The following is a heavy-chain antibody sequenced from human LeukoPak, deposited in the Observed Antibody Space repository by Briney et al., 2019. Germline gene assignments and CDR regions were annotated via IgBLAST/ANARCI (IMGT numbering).Heavy chain of an antibody. Sequence: SVKVSCKASGGTFSSYAISWVRQAPGQGLEWMGRIIPIFGTANYAQKFQGRVTITTDESTSTAYTELSSLRSEDTAVYYCARDRRDFKDDSSGYYYVGYFDYWGQGTLVTVSS. V-gene: IGHV1-69*05. CDR1: GGTFSSYA. J-gene: IGHJ4*02. CDR3: ARDRRDFKDDSSGYYYVGYFDY. CDR2: IIPIFGTA. D-gene: IGHD3-22*01.